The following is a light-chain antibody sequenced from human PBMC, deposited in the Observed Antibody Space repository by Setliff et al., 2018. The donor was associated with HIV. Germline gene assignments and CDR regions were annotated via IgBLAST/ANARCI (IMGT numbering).Light chain of an antibody. V-gene: IGLV2-14*03. CDR3: NSFTSTTIYV. Sequence: QSALAQPASVSGSPGQSITISCTGTSSDIGGYDYVSWFQHHPGKAPELMMSDVTKRPPGVSTRFSGSKSGNTASLTISGLQAEDEADYYCNSFTSTTIYVFGTGTKV. J-gene: IGLJ1*01. CDR1: SSDIGGYDY. CDR2: DVT.